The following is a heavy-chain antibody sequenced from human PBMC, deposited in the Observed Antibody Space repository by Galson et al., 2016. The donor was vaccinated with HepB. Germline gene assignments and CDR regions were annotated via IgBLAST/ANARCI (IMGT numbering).Heavy chain of an antibody. CDR2: IYSRGST. Sequence: TLSLTCSVTGDSVTSGNYYWNWIRQDPGKGLEWIGYIYSRGSTRYNPSLKSRVTISLDTSEKFSLQLTSVTAADTAVYYCARVGHRSRGALAPRAVQIWGQGKLVTVSS. J-gene: IGHJ4*02. V-gene: IGHV4-31*02. CDR3: ARVGHRSRGALAPRAVQI. CDR1: GDSVTSGNYY. D-gene: IGHD3-10*01.